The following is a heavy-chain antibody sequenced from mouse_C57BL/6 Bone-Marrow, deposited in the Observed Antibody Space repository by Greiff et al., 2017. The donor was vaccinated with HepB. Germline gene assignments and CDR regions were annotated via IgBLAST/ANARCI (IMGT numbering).Heavy chain of an antibody. J-gene: IGHJ1*03. CDR1: GYTFTSYG. CDR3: ARVDGSSYGVPWYFDV. V-gene: IGHV1-81*01. CDR2: IYPRSGNT. Sequence: VKLQESGAELARPGASVKLSCKASGYTFTSYGISWVKQRSGQGLEWIGEIYPRSGNTYYNEKFKGKATLTADKSSSTAYMELRSLTSEDSAVYFCARVDGSSYGVPWYFDVWGTGTTVTVSS. D-gene: IGHD1-1*01.